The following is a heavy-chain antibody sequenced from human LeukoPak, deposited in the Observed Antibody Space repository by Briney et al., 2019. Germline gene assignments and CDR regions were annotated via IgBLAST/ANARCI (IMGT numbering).Heavy chain of an antibody. CDR1: GGSISSSGYY. D-gene: IGHD6-19*01. Sequence: SETLSLTCTVSGGSISSSGYYWGWIRQPPGKGLEWIGSIYYSGSTYYNPSLKSRVTISVDTSKNQFSLKLSSVTAADTAVYYCARGSSGRSLGYWGQGTLVTVSS. CDR2: IYYSGST. V-gene: IGHV4-39*01. CDR3: ARGSSGRSLGY. J-gene: IGHJ4*02.